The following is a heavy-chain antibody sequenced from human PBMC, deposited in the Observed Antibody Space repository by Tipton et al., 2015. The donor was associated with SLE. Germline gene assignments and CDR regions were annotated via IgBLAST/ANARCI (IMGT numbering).Heavy chain of an antibody. V-gene: IGHV3-53*05. CDR3: GGYCSSTSCYGVNY. CDR1: GFTVSSNY. J-gene: IGHJ4*02. CDR2: IYSGGST. Sequence: SLRLSCAASGFTVSSNYMSWVRQAPGKGLEWVSVIYSGGSTYYADSVKGRFTISRDNSKNTLYLQMNSLRAEDTAVYYCGGYCSSTSCYGVNYWGQGTLVTVSS. D-gene: IGHD2-2*01.